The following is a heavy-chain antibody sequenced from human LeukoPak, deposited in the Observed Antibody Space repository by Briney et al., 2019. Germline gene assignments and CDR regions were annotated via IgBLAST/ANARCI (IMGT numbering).Heavy chain of an antibody. CDR1: GYTFTTYG. V-gene: IGHV1-18*01. CDR2: ISAYNGNT. J-gene: IGHJ5*02. D-gene: IGHD6-6*01. CDR3: ARDLIAVRPGWFDP. Sequence: ASVKVSCKASGYTFTTYGISWVRLAPGQGLEWMGWISAYNGNTNYAQQLQGRVTMTTDTSMSTAYMGLRSLRSDDTAVYYCARDLIAVRPGWFDPWGQGSLVTVSS.